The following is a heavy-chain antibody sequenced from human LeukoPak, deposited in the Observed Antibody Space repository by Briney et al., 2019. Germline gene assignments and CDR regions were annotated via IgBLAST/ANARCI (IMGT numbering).Heavy chain of an antibody. Sequence: GGSLRLSCAASGFTVSSNYMSRVRQAPGKGLEWVSVIYSGGSTYYADSVKGRFTISRDNAKNSLYLQMNGLRAEDTAVYYCARGAEYYYDSSGYFPFDYWGQGTLVTVSS. J-gene: IGHJ4*02. D-gene: IGHD3-22*01. CDR3: ARGAEYYYDSSGYFPFDY. CDR1: GFTVSSNY. V-gene: IGHV3-53*01. CDR2: IYSGGST.